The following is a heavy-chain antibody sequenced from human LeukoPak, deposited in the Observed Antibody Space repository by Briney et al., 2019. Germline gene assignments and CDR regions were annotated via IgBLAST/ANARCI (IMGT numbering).Heavy chain of an antibody. CDR2: INPSGGST. CDR3: ARDHGSAYYRAPRH. CDR1: GYIFTNYY. Sequence: ASVTVSFKASGYIFTNYYMHWVRQAPGQGLEWMGTINPSGGSTTYAQKFQGRVTMTRDTSTSTVYMELSSLRSEDTAVYYCARDHGSAYYRAPRHWGQGTLVTVSS. V-gene: IGHV1-46*01. J-gene: IGHJ4*02. D-gene: IGHD3-10*01.